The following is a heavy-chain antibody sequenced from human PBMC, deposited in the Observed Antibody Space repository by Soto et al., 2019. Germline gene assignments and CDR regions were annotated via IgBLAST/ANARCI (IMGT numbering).Heavy chain of an antibody. V-gene: IGHV4-31*03. J-gene: IGHJ4*02. CDR3: ARDRRYFDWFGYYFAY. CDR1: GGSISSGGYY. CDR2: IYYSGST. D-gene: IGHD3-9*01. Sequence: SETLSLTCTVSGGSISSGGYYWSWIRQHPGKGLEWIGYIYYSGSTYYNPSLKSRVTISVDTSKNQFSLKLSSVTAADTAVYYCARDRRYFDWFGYYFAYWGQGTLVTVSS.